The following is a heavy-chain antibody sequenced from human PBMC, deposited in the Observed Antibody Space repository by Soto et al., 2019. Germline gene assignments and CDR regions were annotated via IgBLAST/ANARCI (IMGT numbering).Heavy chain of an antibody. CDR3: ASLGGIAAAEDY. CDR1: GCTFSSST. Sequence: GASVKVSCKASGCTFSSSTITWVRQAPGQGLEWMGRINPNSGGTKYAQKFQGRVTMTRDTSISTAYMELSRLRSDDTAVYYCASLGGIAAAEDYWGQGTLVTVSS. J-gene: IGHJ4*02. V-gene: IGHV1-2*06. CDR2: INPNSGGT. D-gene: IGHD6-13*01.